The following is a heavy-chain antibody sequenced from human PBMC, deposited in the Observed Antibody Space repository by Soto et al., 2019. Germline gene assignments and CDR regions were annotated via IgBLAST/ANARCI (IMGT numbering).Heavy chain of an antibody. V-gene: IGHV4-34*01. Sequence: PSETLSLTCEVHGGSFSGYYWTWIRQTPGKGLEWIGEINHRGSANYNPSLKSRVTMSVDTSKNQFSLNLRSVTAADTALYYCARGFLVRGVIIGNLDYWGHGIQVTVSS. J-gene: IGHJ4*01. CDR1: GGSFSGYY. CDR2: INHRGSA. D-gene: IGHD3-10*01. CDR3: ARGFLVRGVIIGNLDY.